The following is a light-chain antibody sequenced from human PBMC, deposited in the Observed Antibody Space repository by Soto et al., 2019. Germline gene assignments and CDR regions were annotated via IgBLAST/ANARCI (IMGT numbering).Light chain of an antibody. Sequence: QSALTQPRSVSGSPGQSVTISCTGTSSDVGGHSYVSWFQQHPGKAPKLMIYDVSKRPSGVPDRFSGSKSGNTAPLTISGLQAEDEADYYCCSFAGSYTLYVFGTGTKVTVL. J-gene: IGLJ1*01. V-gene: IGLV2-11*01. CDR2: DVS. CDR1: SSDVGGHSY. CDR3: CSFAGSYTLYV.